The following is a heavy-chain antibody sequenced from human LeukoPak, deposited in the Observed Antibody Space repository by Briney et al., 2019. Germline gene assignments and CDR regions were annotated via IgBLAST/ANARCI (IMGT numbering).Heavy chain of an antibody. V-gene: IGHV4-59*08. CDR1: GGSISSYY. Sequence: SETLSLTCTVSGGSISSYYWSWILQPPGKGLEWIGYIYYSGSTNYNPSLKSRVTISVDTSKNQFSLKLSPVTAADTAVYYCASGDCSGGSCYLGYWGQGTLVTVSS. CDR3: ASGDCSGGSCYLGY. D-gene: IGHD2-15*01. J-gene: IGHJ4*02. CDR2: IYYSGST.